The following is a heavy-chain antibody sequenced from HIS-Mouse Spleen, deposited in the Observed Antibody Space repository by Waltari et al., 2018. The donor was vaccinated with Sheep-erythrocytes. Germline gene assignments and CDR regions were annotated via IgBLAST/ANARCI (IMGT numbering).Heavy chain of an antibody. D-gene: IGHD1-26*01. CDR3: ARDQGDSGSYYYYYGMDV. CDR2: ISSSSSYI. J-gene: IGHJ6*02. Sequence: EVQLVESGGGLVKPGGSLRLSCSAAGLTFSSYSMTWVRQAPGKGLEWVSSISSSSSYIYYADSVKGRFTISRDNAKNSLYLQMNSLRAEDTAVYYCARDQGDSGSYYYYYGMDVWGQGTTVTVSS. CDR1: GLTFSSYS. V-gene: IGHV3-21*01.